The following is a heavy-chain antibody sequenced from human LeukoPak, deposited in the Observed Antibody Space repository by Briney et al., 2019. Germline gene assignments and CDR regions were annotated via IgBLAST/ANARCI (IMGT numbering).Heavy chain of an antibody. V-gene: IGHV3-21*01. D-gene: IGHD6-13*01. CDR2: ISSSSFI. CDR3: ARDGGGSSSWYFDY. CDR1: GFTFSSYS. Sequence: GGSLRLSCAASGFTFSSYSMNWVRQAPGKGLEWVSSISSSSFIYYADSVKGRFTISRDNAKNSLYLQMNSLRAEDTAVYYCARDGGGSSSWYFDYWGQGTLVTVSS. J-gene: IGHJ4*02.